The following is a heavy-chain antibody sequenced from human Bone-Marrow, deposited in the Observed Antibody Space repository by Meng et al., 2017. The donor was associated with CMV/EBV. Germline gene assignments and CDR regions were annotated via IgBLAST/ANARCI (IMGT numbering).Heavy chain of an antibody. J-gene: IGHJ5*02. V-gene: IGHV5-51*01. CDR3: ARRVTATRWGGGWFDP. CDR1: TNYW. CDR2: IYPGDSET. D-gene: IGHD1-26*01. Sequence: TNYWIGWVRTMHGESLERMRIIYPGDSETRYSPSLQGQITISADKSISTAYLQWSSLKASDTAMYYCARRVTATRWGGGWFDPWGQGTLVTVSS.